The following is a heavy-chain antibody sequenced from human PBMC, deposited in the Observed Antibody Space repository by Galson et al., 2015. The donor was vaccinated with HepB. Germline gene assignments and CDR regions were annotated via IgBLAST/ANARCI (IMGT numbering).Heavy chain of an antibody. V-gene: IGHV3-30*18. Sequence: SLRLSCAASGLTFSLAGMHWVRQGPGKGLECLAFISSDESKTYYTDSVKGRFTISRDNSKNTVWLQMDSLRAEDTAIYYCAKDKGLRSFDYWGQGALVTVSS. CDR3: AKDKGLRSFDY. CDR2: ISSDESKT. J-gene: IGHJ4*02. D-gene: IGHD3/OR15-3a*01. CDR1: GLTFSLAG.